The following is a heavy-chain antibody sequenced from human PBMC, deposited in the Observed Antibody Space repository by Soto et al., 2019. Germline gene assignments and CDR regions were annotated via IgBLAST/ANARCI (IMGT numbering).Heavy chain of an antibody. V-gene: IGHV3-7*01. CDR3: ASQSLKEDYYYYGMDV. J-gene: IGHJ6*02. Sequence: GGSLRLSCAASGFAFSNYWMTWVRQAPGEGLEWVGNIKQDGSDKYYGDSVKGRFSISRDNAKNSLYLQMNSLRDEDTAVYYCASQSLKEDYYYYGMDVWGQGTTVTVSS. D-gene: IGHD3-10*01. CDR2: IKQDGSDK. CDR1: GFAFSNYW.